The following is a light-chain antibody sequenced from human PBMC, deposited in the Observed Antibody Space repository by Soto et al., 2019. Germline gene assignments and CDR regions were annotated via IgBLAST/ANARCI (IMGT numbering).Light chain of an antibody. J-gene: IGKJ4*01. V-gene: IGKV3-20*01. Sequence: EIVLTQSPGTLSLSPGERATLSCRASQSVSSSYLAWYQQKPGQAPRLLTYGASSRATGIPDRFSGSGSGTDFTLIISRLEPEDFAVYYCQQYGSSPLTFGGGTEVEIK. CDR1: QSVSSSY. CDR3: QQYGSSPLT. CDR2: GAS.